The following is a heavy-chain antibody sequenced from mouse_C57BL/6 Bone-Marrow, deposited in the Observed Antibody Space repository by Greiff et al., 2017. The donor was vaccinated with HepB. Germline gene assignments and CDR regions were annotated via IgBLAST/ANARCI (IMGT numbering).Heavy chain of an antibody. D-gene: IGHD1-1*01. CDR2: ISNGGGST. CDR1: GFTFSDYY. CDR3: ARSPYYYGSSLYAMDY. J-gene: IGHJ4*01. Sequence: EVKLVESGGGLVQPGGSLKLSCAASGFTFSDYYMYWVRQTPEKRLEWVAYISNGGGSTYYPDTVKGRFTISRDNAKNTLYLQMSRLKSEDTAMYYCARSPYYYGSSLYAMDYWGQGTSVTVSS. V-gene: IGHV5-12*01.